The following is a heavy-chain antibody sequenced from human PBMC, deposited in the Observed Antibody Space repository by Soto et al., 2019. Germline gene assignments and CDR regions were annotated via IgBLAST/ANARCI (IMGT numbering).Heavy chain of an antibody. CDR1: GFTFSSYA. CDR2: ISYDGSNK. Sequence: VGSLRLSCAASGFTFSSYAMHWVRQAPGKGLEWVAVISYDGSNKYYADSVKGRFTISRDNSKNTLYLQMNSLRAEDTAVYYCARALRQYSSSWYWYYFDYWGQGTLVTVSS. D-gene: IGHD6-13*01. V-gene: IGHV3-30-3*01. J-gene: IGHJ4*02. CDR3: ARALRQYSSSWYWYYFDY.